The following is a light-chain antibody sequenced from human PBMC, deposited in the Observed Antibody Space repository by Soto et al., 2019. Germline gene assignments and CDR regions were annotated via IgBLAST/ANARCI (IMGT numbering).Light chain of an antibody. J-gene: IGKJ1*01. V-gene: IGKV1-13*02. CDR2: DDS. CDR1: QGIGNA. CDR3: QQYNSYPWT. Sequence: AIQMTQSPSSLSASVGDRVTISCRASQGIGNALGWYQQKPGKPPKVLIYDDSTLKSGVPSRFSGSGSGTEFTLTISSLQPDDFATYYCQQYNSYPWTFGQGTKVDIK.